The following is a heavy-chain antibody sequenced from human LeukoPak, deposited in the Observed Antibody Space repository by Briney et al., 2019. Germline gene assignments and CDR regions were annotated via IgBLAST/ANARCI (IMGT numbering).Heavy chain of an antibody. Sequence: ASVKVSCKASGYTFTSHGISWVRQAPGQGLEWMGWISTYNGNTNYAQKFQGRVTMTRDTSTSTVYMELSSLRSEDTAVYYCARSYSSGWYRMDYFDYWGQGTLVTVSS. D-gene: IGHD6-19*01. CDR2: ISTYNGNT. CDR3: ARSYSSGWYRMDYFDY. J-gene: IGHJ4*02. CDR1: GYTFTSHG. V-gene: IGHV1-18*01.